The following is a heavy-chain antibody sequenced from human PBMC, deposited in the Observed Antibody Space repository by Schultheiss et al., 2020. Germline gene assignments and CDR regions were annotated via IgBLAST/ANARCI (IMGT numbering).Heavy chain of an antibody. CDR1: GFTFSSYW. CDR2: ISTSGDGT. D-gene: IGHD1-26*01. CDR3: VRYSGTCYDY. J-gene: IGHJ4*02. Sequence: GESLKISCAASGFTFSSYWMSWVRQAPGMGLQYVSAISTSGDGTYYENSVKGRFTISRDNSRNTLYLQMGSLKPEDMAVYYCVRYSGTCYDYWGQGTLVTVSS. V-gene: IGHV3-64*01.